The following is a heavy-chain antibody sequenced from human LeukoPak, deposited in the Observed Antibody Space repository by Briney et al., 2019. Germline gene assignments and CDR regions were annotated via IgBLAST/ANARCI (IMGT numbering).Heavy chain of an antibody. J-gene: IGHJ4*02. V-gene: IGHV3-66*01. CDR2: IYSGGST. Sequence: HPGGSLRLSCAASGFTVSSSYLSWVRQAPGKGLEWLSVIYSGGSTYYADSVKGRFIISREQSQNNIFLQMNYVRAEDTAVYFCARVKDGYNYVFTHWGQGTLVAVSS. D-gene: IGHD5-24*01. CDR3: ARVKDGYNYVFTH. CDR1: GFTVSSSY.